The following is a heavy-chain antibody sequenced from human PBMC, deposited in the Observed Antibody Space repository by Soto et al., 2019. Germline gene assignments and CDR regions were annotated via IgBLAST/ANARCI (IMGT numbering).Heavy chain of an antibody. CDR3: ARGDFWSGYYPNYYYYGMDV. Sequence: ASVKVSCKASGGTFSSYAISWVRQAPGQGLEWMGGIIPIFGTANYAQKFQGRVTITADKSTSTAYMELSSLRSEDTAVYYCARGDFWSGYYPNYYYYGMDVWGQGTTVTVSS. D-gene: IGHD3-3*01. J-gene: IGHJ6*02. CDR2: IIPIFGTA. CDR1: GGTFSSYA. V-gene: IGHV1-69*06.